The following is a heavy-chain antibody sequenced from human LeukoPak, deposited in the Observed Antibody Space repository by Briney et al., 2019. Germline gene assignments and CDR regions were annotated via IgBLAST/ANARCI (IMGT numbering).Heavy chain of an antibody. D-gene: IGHD6-13*01. J-gene: IGHJ5*01. Sequence: SETLSLTCAVYGGSFSGYYWSWIRQPPGKGLEWIGEINDSGTTFYNPSLKSRLAISVDPSKNQFSVKLNSVTAADTALYYCARQSRSNSWFSGGPKALNWFDSWAQGTLVTVSS. V-gene: IGHV4-34*01. CDR2: INDSGTT. CDR3: ARQSRSNSWFSGGPKALNWFDS. CDR1: GGSFSGYY.